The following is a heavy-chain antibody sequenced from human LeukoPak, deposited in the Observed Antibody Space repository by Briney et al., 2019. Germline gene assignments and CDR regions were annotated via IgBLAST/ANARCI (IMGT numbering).Heavy chain of an antibody. D-gene: IGHD3-10*01. Sequence: GGSLRLSCAASGFTFSSYSMNWVRQAPGKGLEWVSYISSSSSYIYYADSVKGRFTISRDNAKNSLYLQMNSLRAEDTAVYYCVRDPDHLRGVHFDYWGQGILVTVSS. CDR2: ISSSSSYI. V-gene: IGHV3-21*05. CDR1: GFTFSSYS. CDR3: VRDPDHLRGVHFDY. J-gene: IGHJ4*02.